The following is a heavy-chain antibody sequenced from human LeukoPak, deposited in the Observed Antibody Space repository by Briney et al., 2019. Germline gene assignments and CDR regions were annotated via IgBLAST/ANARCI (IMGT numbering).Heavy chain of an antibody. CDR1: GFTFSSYG. Sequence: GGSLRLSRAASGFTFSSYGMHWVRQAPGKGLEWVAVISYDGSNKYYADSVKGRFTISRDNSKNTLYLQMNSLRAEDTAVYYCAKDIVVVPAAITYYYYYGMDVWGQGTTVTVSS. D-gene: IGHD2-2*01. CDR3: AKDIVVVPAAITYYYYYGMDV. J-gene: IGHJ6*02. V-gene: IGHV3-30*18. CDR2: ISYDGSNK.